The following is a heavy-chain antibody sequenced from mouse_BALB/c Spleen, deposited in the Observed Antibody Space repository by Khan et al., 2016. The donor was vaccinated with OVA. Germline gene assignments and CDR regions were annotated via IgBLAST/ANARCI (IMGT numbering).Heavy chain of an antibody. J-gene: IGHJ3*01. D-gene: IGHD1-2*01. CDR2: IWGDGST. Sequence: QVQLKESGPGLVAPSQSLSITCTVSGFSLTGFGINWVRQPPGKGLEWLGMIWGDGSTDYTSALQSRLSIRKDNSKSQDFLKMNSLQTDDTARYYCARELRLGGFAYWGQGTLVTVSA. CDR1: GFSLTGFG. CDR3: ARELRLGGFAY. V-gene: IGHV2-6-7*01.